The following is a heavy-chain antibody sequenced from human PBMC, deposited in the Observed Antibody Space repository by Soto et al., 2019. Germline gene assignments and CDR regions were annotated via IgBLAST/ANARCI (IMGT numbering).Heavy chain of an antibody. CDR3: ARFFGVAAAGPFDY. CDR1: GFSISSGGYY. D-gene: IGHD6-13*01. CDR2: IYYSGST. J-gene: IGHJ4*02. Sequence: SETLSLTCTFSGFSISSGGYYLSWIRQHPGKGLEWIGYIYYSGSTYYNPSLKSRVTISVDTSKNQFSLKLSSVTAADTAVYYCARFFGVAAAGPFDYWGQGTLVTVSS. V-gene: IGHV4-31*03.